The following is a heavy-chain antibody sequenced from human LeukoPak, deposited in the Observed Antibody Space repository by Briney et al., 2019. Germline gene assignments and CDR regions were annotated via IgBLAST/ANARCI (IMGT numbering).Heavy chain of an antibody. J-gene: IGHJ4*02. CDR1: GFPFSSYG. CDR3: ANDGYSSGWQLLDY. V-gene: IGHV3-33*06. CDR2: IWPDGSLK. D-gene: IGHD6-19*01. Sequence: GGSLRLSCTASGFPFSSYGMHWVRQAPGKGLVWVTVIWPDGSLKYYADSVKGRFTVSRDNSKNTLYLQMNSLRAEDTAVYYCANDGYSSGWQLLDYWGQGTLVTVSS.